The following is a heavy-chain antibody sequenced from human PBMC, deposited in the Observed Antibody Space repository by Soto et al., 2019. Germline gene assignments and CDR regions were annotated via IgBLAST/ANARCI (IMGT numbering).Heavy chain of an antibody. J-gene: IGHJ4*02. V-gene: IGHV4-39*01. CDR1: GGSISSSSYY. Sequence: SETLSLTCTVSGGSISSSSYYWGWIRQPPGKGLEWIGSIYYSGSTYYNPSLKSRVTISVDTSKNQFSLKLSSVTAADTAVYYCARQGDYPTFDYWGQGTLVTVSS. CDR2: IYYSGST. D-gene: IGHD4-17*01. CDR3: ARQGDYPTFDY.